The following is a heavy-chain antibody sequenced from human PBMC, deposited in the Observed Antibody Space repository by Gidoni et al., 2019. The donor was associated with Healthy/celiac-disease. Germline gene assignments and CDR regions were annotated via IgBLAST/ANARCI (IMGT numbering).Heavy chain of an antibody. D-gene: IGHD4-17*01. CDR2: ISSSSSYI. V-gene: IGHV3-21*01. J-gene: IGHJ4*02. CDR3: ARCHHPVRCTYYFDY. Sequence: EVQLLDSGGGLLKPGRSLRLPCAASGFTFIRYSMNCVLPAPGKGLAGVSTISSSSSYIDYADSVKGRFTISRDNAKNSLYLQMNSLRAEDTAVYYCARCHHPVRCTYYFDYWGQGTLVTVSS. CDR1: GFTFIRYS.